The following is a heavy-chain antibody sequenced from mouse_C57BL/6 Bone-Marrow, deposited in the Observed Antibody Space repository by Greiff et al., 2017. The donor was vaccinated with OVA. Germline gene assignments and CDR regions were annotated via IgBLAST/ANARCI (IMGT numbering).Heavy chain of an antibody. CDR2: IHPNSGST. CDR1: GYTFTSYW. J-gene: IGHJ2*01. D-gene: IGHD1-1*01. Sequence: VQLQQPGAELVKPGASVKLSCKASGYTFTSYWMHWVKQRPGQGLEWIGMIHPNSGSTNYNEKFKSKATLTVDKSSSTAYMQLSSLTSEDSAVYYCARSCYYGSRGGFDYWGQGTTLTVSS. CDR3: ARSCYYGSRGGFDY. V-gene: IGHV1-64*01.